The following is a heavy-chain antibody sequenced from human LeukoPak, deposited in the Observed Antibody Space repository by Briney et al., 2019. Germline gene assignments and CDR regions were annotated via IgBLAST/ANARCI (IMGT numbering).Heavy chain of an antibody. CDR3: ARSYCSSTSCSGPWFDP. D-gene: IGHD2-2*01. CDR1: GFTFSSYD. J-gene: IGHJ5*02. Sequence: PGGSLRLSCAASGFTFSSYDMHWVRQATGKGLEWVSAIGTAGDTYYPGSVKGRFTISRDNSKNTLYLQMNSLRAEDTAVYYCARSYCSSTSCSGPWFDPWGQGTLVTVSS. CDR2: IGTAGDT. V-gene: IGHV3-13*01.